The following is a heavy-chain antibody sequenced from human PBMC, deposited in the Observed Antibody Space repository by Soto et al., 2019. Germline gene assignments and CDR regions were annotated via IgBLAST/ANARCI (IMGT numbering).Heavy chain of an antibody. J-gene: IGHJ4*02. D-gene: IGHD2-21*02. Sequence: LVESGGGLVYPGGSLRLSCEGSGFRFSDHSMNWVRQAPGKGLQLISYISSNSDITYYADSVKGRFTVSRENANNALFLQMNSLRDDDTATYYCARLPKGSLVTAWGQGARVTVSS. CDR1: GFRFSDHS. V-gene: IGHV3-48*02. CDR3: ARLPKGSLVTA. CDR2: ISSNSDIT.